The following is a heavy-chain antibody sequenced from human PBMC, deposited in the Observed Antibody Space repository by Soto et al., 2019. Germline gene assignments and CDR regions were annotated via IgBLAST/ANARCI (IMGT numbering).Heavy chain of an antibody. CDR3: AGTYWNYDFWSGYYIY. D-gene: IGHD3-3*01. V-gene: IGHV3-23*01. J-gene: IGHJ4*02. Sequence: GGSLRLSCAASGFTFSSYAMSWVRQAPGKGLEWVSAISGSGGSTYYADSVKGRFTIPRDNSKNTLYLQMNSLRAEDTAVYYCAGTYWNYDFWSGYYIYWGQGTLVTVSS. CDR1: GFTFSSYA. CDR2: ISGSGGST.